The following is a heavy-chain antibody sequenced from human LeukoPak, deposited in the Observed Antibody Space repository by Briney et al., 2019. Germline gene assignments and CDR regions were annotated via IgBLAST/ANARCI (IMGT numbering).Heavy chain of an antibody. CDR2: IRQDGGEK. CDR3: ARGSPEAGNRSFND. V-gene: IGHV3-7*04. D-gene: IGHD6-13*01. CDR1: GFTFDTHW. Sequence: PGGSLRLSCAASGFTFDTHWMNWVRQAPGKGLEWVANIRQDGGEKYFVDSVKGRFTISRDNAKNSLYLQMNSVRAEDTAVYYCARGSPEAGNRSFNDWGQGTLVTVSS. J-gene: IGHJ4*02.